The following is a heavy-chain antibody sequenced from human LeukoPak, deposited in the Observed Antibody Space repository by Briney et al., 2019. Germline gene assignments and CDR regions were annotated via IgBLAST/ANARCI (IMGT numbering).Heavy chain of an antibody. CDR1: GFIFSSRG. D-gene: IGHD6-19*01. V-gene: IGHV3-48*02. Sequence: GGSLRLSCAASGFIFSSRGMTWLRQAPGKGLEWVAFTSGDSGIIHYADSVKGRFTISRDNAQNSLYLQMNILKDEDTAVYYCARVGLEPHNNWFDPWGQGTLVTVSS. CDR3: ARVGLEPHNNWFDP. CDR2: TSGDSGII. J-gene: IGHJ5*02.